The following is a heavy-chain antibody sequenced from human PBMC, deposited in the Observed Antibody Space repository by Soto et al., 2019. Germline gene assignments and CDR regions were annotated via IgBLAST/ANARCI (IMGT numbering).Heavy chain of an antibody. CDR3: AREGVKVGFDY. J-gene: IGHJ4*02. CDR1: GGTFSSYA. D-gene: IGHD1-26*01. Sequence: AVRVSCKACGGTFSSYAISWVRQAPGQGLEWMGGIIPIFGTANYAQKFQGRVTITADESTSTAYMELSSLRSEDTAVYYCAREGVKVGFDYWGQGTLVTVSS. CDR2: IIPIFGTA. V-gene: IGHV1-69*13.